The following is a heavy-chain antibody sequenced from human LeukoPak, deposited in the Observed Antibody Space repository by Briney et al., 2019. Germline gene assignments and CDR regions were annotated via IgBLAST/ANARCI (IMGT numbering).Heavy chain of an antibody. CDR3: ARDRDIYESTGYYGY. CDR2: ISSSSSTI. V-gene: IGHV3-48*04. CDR1: GFTFSSYS. J-gene: IGHJ4*02. Sequence: GGSLRLSCAASGFTFSSYSMNWVRQAPGKGLEWVSYISSSSSTIYYADSVKGRFTISRDNAKNSLFLQMNSLRAEDTAVYYCARDRDIYESTGYYGYWGQGTLVTVSS. D-gene: IGHD3-22*01.